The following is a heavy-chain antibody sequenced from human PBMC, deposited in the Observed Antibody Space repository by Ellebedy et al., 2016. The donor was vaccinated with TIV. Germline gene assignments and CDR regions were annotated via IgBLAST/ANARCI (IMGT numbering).Heavy chain of an antibody. D-gene: IGHD7-27*01. CDR2: INHSGGT. Sequence: MPSETLSLTFAVYGEPFSGYYWSWIRQPPGKGLEWIGEINHSGGTNYNPSLKSRVTISVDTSKNQFSLKLSSVTAADTAVYYCARAAGDGGYFDYWGQGTLVTVSS. CDR1: GEPFSGYY. V-gene: IGHV4-34*01. J-gene: IGHJ4*02. CDR3: ARAAGDGGYFDY.